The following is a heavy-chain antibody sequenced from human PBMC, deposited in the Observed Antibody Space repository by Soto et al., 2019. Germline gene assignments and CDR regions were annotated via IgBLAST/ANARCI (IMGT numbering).Heavy chain of an antibody. J-gene: IGHJ4*02. CDR3: ARDSPVATDPFDY. D-gene: IGHD5-12*01. V-gene: IGHV1-69*04. Sequence: ASVKVSCKASGGTFSSYTISWVRQAPGQGLEWMGRIIPILGIANYAQKFQGRVTITADKSTGTAYMELSSLRSEDTAVYYCARDSPVATDPFDYWGQGTLVTVSS. CDR2: IIPILGIA. CDR1: GGTFSSYT.